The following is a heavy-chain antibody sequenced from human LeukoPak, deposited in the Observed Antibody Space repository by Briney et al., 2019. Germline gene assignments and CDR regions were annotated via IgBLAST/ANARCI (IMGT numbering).Heavy chain of an antibody. CDR1: GFPFTTYW. V-gene: IGHV3-7*01. D-gene: IGHD3-16*01. J-gene: IGHJ4*02. CDR2: INADGSEK. CDR3: AQGGHIDY. Sequence: GGSLRLSCAASGFPFTTYWMSWVRQAPGKGLEGVANINADGSEKNYVDSVKGRFTISRDNTKNSLYLQMNSLRDEDTAVYHCAQGGHIDYWGQGTLVTVSS.